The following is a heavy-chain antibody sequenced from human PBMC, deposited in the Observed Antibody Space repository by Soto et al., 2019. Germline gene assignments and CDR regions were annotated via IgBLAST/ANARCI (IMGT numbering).Heavy chain of an antibody. CDR1: GFTFSSYA. J-gene: IGHJ4*02. CDR2: ISYDGSNK. D-gene: IGHD2-2*02. V-gene: IGHV3-30-3*01. CDR3: ARDVGYCSSTSCYTGGFDY. Sequence: HPGGSLRLSCAASGFTFSSYAMHWVRQAPGKGLEWVAVISYDGSNKYYADSVKGRFTISRDNSKNTLYLQMNSLRAEDTAVYYCARDVGYCSSTSCYTGGFDYWGQGTLVTVSS.